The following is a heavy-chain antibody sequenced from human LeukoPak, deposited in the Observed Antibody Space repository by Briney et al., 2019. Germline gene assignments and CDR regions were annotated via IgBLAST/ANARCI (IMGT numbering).Heavy chain of an antibody. Sequence: GASVNVSCKASGYTFTSYGISWVRQAPGQGLEWMGWISAYNGNINYSQKVQGRVTMTTDTPTSTAYMELRSLRSDDTAVYYCARGRDYYDSSGYYFDYWGQGTLVTVSS. CDR1: GYTFTSYG. CDR3: ARGRDYYDSSGYYFDY. D-gene: IGHD3-22*01. CDR2: ISAYNGNI. J-gene: IGHJ4*02. V-gene: IGHV1-18*01.